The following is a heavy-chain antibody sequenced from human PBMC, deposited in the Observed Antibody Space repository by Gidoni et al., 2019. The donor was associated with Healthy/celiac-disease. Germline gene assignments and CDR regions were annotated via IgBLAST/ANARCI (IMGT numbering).Heavy chain of an antibody. CDR1: GGSFSGYY. V-gene: IGHV4-34*01. J-gene: IGHJ5*02. CDR2: INHSGST. Sequence: QVQLQQWGAGLLKPSETLSLTCAVYGGSFSGYYWSWIRQPPGKGLEWIGEINHSGSTNYNPSLKSRVTISVDTSKNQFSLKLSSVTAADTAVYYCARGGDSGWFDPWGQGTLVTVSS. D-gene: IGHD1-26*01. CDR3: ARGGDSGWFDP.